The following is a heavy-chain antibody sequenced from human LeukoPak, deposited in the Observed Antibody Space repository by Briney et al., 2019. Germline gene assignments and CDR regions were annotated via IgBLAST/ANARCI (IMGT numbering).Heavy chain of an antibody. CDR3: AKDWMSTIINYFDY. J-gene: IGHJ4*02. Sequence: GGSLRLSCVASGFTFSNYAMSWVRQTPGKGLEWVSSISGSGGSTHYADSVKGRITISRDNSKNILYLQMNSLRAEDTAVYYCAKDWMSTIINYFDYWGQGTLVTVSS. V-gene: IGHV3-23*01. CDR2: ISGSGGST. D-gene: IGHD5-12*01. CDR1: GFTFSNYA.